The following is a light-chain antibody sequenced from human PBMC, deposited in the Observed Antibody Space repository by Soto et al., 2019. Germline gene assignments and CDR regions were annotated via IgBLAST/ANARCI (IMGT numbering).Light chain of an antibody. V-gene: IGLV2-14*03. Sequence: QSALTQPASVSGSPGQSITVSCTGTSSDIGSTKYVSWYQQHPGQAPKLIIYDVSDRPSGVSSRFSGSKSGNSASLTISGLQAEDEADYYCSSSTTTTTRIFGGGTKLTVL. CDR3: SSSTTTTTRI. J-gene: IGLJ2*01. CDR2: DVS. CDR1: SSDIGSTKY.